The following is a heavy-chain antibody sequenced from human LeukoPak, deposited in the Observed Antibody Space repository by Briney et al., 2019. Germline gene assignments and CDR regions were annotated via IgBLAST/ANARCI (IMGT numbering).Heavy chain of an antibody. D-gene: IGHD1-20*01. CDR1: GFTFSAYE. CDR2: VASGGSPI. V-gene: IGHV3-48*03. Sequence: GGSLRLSCAASGFTFSAYEMTWVRQAPGKGLEWIAYVASGGSPIYYADSVRGRFIISRDNAKNSLFLQMTSLRAEDTALYYCVREDNFDALDICGQGTMVTVSS. J-gene: IGHJ3*02. CDR3: VREDNFDALDI.